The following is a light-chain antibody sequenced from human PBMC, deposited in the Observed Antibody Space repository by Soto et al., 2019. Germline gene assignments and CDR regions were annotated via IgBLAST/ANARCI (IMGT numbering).Light chain of an antibody. CDR3: AAWAGNLNGWV. V-gene: IGLV1-44*01. Sequence: QSVLTQPPSASGTPGQRVTISCSGSSSNIGSNTVNWYHQLPGTAPKLLIYSNNQRPSGVPDRFSGSKSGTSASLAISGLQSEDEADYYCAAWAGNLNGWVFGGGTKLTVL. CDR2: SNN. CDR1: SSNIGSNT. J-gene: IGLJ3*02.